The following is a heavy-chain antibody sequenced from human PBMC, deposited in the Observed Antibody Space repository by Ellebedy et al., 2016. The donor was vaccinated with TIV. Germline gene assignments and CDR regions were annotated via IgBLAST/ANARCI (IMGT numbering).Heavy chain of an antibody. V-gene: IGHV3-7*01. CDR2: IKQDGSEK. CDR3: ARTTMLRGVIISPIILFDY. D-gene: IGHD3-10*01. CDR1: GFTFRNYW. J-gene: IGHJ4*02. Sequence: GESLKISXAASGFTFRNYWMNWVRQAPGKGLEWVANIKQDGSEKKYVDSVKGRFTISRDNAKNSLYLQMNSLRAEGTAVYYCARTTMLRGVIISPIILFDYWGQGTLVT.